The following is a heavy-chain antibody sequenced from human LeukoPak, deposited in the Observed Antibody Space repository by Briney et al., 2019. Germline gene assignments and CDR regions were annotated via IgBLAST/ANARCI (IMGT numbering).Heavy chain of an antibody. Sequence: GESLKISCKGSGYSFTSYWIGWVRQMPGKGLEWMGIIYPGDSDTRYSPSFQGQVTISADKSISTAYLQWSSLKASDTAMYYCAGWTHGAAAGNEYWFDPWGQGTLVTVSS. CDR2: IYPGDSDT. J-gene: IGHJ5*02. CDR1: GYSFTSYW. V-gene: IGHV5-51*01. D-gene: IGHD6-13*01. CDR3: AGWTHGAAAGNEYWFDP.